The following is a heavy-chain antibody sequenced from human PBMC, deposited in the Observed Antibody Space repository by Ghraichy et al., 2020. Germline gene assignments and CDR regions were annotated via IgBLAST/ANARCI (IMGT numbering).Heavy chain of an antibody. Sequence: SETRSLTCTVSGGSILSDTYFWGWLRQPPGKGLEWIGCIFVGGSTHYKPSLKSRVTISADTSKNQVSLKVSSMTAADTAVYYCARQAPYSPPVYGMDVWGQGTPVTVSS. CDR1: GGSILSDTYF. J-gene: IGHJ6*02. D-gene: IGHD5-18*01. CDR3: ARQAPYSPPVYGMDV. CDR2: IFVGGST. V-gene: IGHV4-39*01.